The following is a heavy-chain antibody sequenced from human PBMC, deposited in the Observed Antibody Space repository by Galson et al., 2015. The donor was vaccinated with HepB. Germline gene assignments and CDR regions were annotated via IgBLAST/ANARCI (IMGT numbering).Heavy chain of an antibody. Sequence: PALVKPTQTLTLTCTFSGFSLSTSGMCVSWIRQPPGKALEWLARIDWDDDKYYSTSLKTRLTISKDTSKNQMVLTMTNMDPVDTATYYCARIRTGYSSGEAIYYYMDVWGKGTTVTVSS. CDR1: GFSLSTSGMC. CDR3: ARIRTGYSSGEAIYYYMDV. V-gene: IGHV2-70*11. CDR2: IDWDDDK. D-gene: IGHD6-19*01. J-gene: IGHJ6*03.